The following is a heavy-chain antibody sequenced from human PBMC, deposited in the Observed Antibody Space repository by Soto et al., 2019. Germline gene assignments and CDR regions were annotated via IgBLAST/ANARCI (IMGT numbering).Heavy chain of an antibody. D-gene: IGHD3-16*01. CDR2: VYYRGSI. J-gene: IGHJ5*01. V-gene: IGHV4-30-4*01. CDR1: GDSISSPDYY. Sequence: SETLSLTCTVSGDSISSPDYYWSWIRQAPGKGLELIGYVYYRGSIYYTPSFESRVSISIDTSKNQFSLRLTSVTAADSAVYFCARVTFTPNWFDSWGQGILVTVSS. CDR3: ARVTFTPNWFDS.